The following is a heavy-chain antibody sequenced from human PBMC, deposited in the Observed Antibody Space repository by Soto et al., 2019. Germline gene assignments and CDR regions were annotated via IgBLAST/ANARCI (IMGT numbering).Heavy chain of an antibody. J-gene: IGHJ4*02. CDR3: ARAVCELLERYYFDY. D-gene: IGHD1-26*01. V-gene: IGHV1-18*01. Sequence: ASVKVSCKASGYTFTSYGISWVRQAPGQGLEWLGWISAYNGNTNYAQKLQGRVTMTTDTSTSTAYMELRSLRSDDTAVYYCARAVCELLERYYFDYWGQGTLVTVSS. CDR2: ISAYNGNT. CDR1: GYTFTSYG.